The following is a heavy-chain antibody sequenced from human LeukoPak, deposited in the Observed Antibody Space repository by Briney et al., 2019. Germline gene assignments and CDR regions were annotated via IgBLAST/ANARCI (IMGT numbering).Heavy chain of an antibody. CDR2: IFYGGKT. J-gene: IGHJ4*02. CDR3: GRHQMSITHQWATDL. CDR1: GASIGSSDTS. D-gene: IGHD5-24*01. Sequence: PSETLSLTCTVSGASIGSSDTSWGWIRQPPGKGLEWIGSIFYGGKTYQRPSLASRLTISVDTSRNQFSLKVISVTDADTAVYYCGRHQMSITHQWATDLWRQGILVIVSS. V-gene: IGHV4-39*01.